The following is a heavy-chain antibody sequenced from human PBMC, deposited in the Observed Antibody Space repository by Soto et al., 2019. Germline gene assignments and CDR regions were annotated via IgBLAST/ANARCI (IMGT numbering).Heavy chain of an antibody. D-gene: IGHD1-26*01. CDR2: IYYSGST. V-gene: IGHV4-30-4*01. CDR3: ARIVGATSGWFDP. J-gene: IGHJ5*02. Sequence: QVQLQESGPGLVKPSQTLSLTCTVSGGSISSGDYYRSWIRQPPGKGLEWIGYIYYSGSTYYNPSLKSRLTISLDTSKNQFSRKLSSVTATDTAVYYCARIVGATSGWFDPWGQGTLVTVSS. CDR1: GGSISSGDYY.